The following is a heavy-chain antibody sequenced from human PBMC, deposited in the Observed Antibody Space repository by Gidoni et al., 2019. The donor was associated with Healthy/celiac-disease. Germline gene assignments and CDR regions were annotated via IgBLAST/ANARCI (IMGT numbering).Heavy chain of an antibody. CDR2: IYTSGST. J-gene: IGHJ6*02. D-gene: IGHD1-26*01. V-gene: IGHV4-4*07. CDR3: ARDITWRSIVGATRYSYGMDV. Sequence: QVQLQESGPGLGKPSETLSLTCTVAGGSSSSTYWSWIRPPAGKGLEWIGGIYTSGSTNYHPSLKSRVTMSVDTSTNQFSLKLSSVTAADTAVYYCARDITWRSIVGATRYSYGMDVWGQGTTVTVSS. CDR1: GGSSSSTY.